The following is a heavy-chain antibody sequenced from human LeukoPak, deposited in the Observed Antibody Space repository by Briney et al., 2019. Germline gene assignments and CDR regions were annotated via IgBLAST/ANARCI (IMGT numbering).Heavy chain of an antibody. CDR1: GGSISSYY. Sequence: RASETLSLTCTVSGGSISSYYWSWIRQPPGKGLEWIGYIYYSGSTNYNPSLKSRVTISVDTSKNQFSLKLSSVTAADTAVYYCARDSLSSGWDGFDPWGQGTRVTVSS. CDR3: ARDSLSSGWDGFDP. D-gene: IGHD6-19*01. V-gene: IGHV4-59*01. J-gene: IGHJ5*02. CDR2: IYYSGST.